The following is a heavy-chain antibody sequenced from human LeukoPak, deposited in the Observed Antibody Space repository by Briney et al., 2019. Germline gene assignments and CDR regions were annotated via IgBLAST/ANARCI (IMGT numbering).Heavy chain of an antibody. J-gene: IGHJ5*02. CDR3: ARWEASGYDYYWFDP. CDR1: GGSFSSYY. V-gene: IGHV4-59*01. D-gene: IGHD5-12*01. CDR2: IYYSGST. Sequence: SETLSLTCAVYGGSFSSYYWSWIRQPPGKGLEWIGYIYYSGSTNYNPSLKSRVTISVDTSKNQFSLKLSSVTAADTAVYYCARWEASGYDYYWFDPWGQGTLVTVSS.